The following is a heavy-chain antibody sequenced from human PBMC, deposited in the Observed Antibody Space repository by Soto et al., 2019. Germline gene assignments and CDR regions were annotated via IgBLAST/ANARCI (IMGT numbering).Heavy chain of an antibody. V-gene: IGHV3-23*01. CDR2: ISGSGTTT. CDR3: AKGLAAMAVAGTGPFDY. CDR1: GFSFESYA. D-gene: IGHD6-19*01. Sequence: EVQLLESGGGLVQPGGSLRLSCAASGFSFESYAMSWVRQTPGKGLEWLAAISGSGTTTYFAYSVKGRFSGSRDNSKNTLYLQMNSLRVDDTAVYYCAKGLAAMAVAGTGPFDYWGQGALVTVSA. J-gene: IGHJ4*02.